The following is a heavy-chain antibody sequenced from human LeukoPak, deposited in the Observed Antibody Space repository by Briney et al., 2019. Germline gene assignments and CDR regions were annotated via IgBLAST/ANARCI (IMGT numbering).Heavy chain of an antibody. CDR2: INRSGYT. CDR3: ARSGLTTVSYLD. D-gene: IGHD6-25*01. CDR1: GGSFSNYC. Sequence: PSETLSLTCVGYGGSFSNYCWSWIRQPPGKGLEWIAEINRSGYTYYNPSLRSRVSVSADTSRNQFSLKVTSLTAADTAVYYCARSGLTTVSYLDWGQGTLVTVSS. J-gene: IGHJ4*02. V-gene: IGHV4-34*01.